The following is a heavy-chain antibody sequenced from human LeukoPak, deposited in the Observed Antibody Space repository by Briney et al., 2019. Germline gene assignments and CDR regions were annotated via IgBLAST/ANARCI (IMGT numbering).Heavy chain of an antibody. CDR2: ISGSGAST. CDR1: GFTFSSYA. J-gene: IGHJ4*02. CDR3: AARVAVAGRSFDF. D-gene: IGHD6-19*01. V-gene: IGHV3-23*01. Sequence: GGSLILSCAASGFTFSSYAIRWARQAPGKGLEWVSAISGSGASTSYADWVKGRFTISRHNSKNTLYLQINSLRAEDTAVYYCAARVAVAGRSFDFWGQGTLVTVSS.